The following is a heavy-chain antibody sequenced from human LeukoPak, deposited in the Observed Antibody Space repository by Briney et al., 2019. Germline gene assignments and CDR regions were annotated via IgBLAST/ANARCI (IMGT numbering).Heavy chain of an antibody. CDR1: GFIISSYG. CDR3: ARDLCSTTSCFDY. CDR2: WHFASNK. V-gene: IGHV3-33*01. D-gene: IGHD2-2*01. Sequence: PGGSLRLSCVTSGFIISSYGIHWVRQAPGKGLEWVAWHFASNKYYAESVRGRFTMSRDNSKSTLYLQMDSLRVEDTAVYYCARDLCSTTSCFDYWGQGTLVSVSS. J-gene: IGHJ4*02.